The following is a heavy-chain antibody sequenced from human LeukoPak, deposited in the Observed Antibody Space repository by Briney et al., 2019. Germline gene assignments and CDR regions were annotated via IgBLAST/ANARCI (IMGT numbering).Heavy chain of an antibody. J-gene: IGHJ4*02. V-gene: IGHV3-21*01. CDR2: IRCSSSYI. D-gene: IGHD6-19*01. CDR1: GFTFSSYS. CDR3: SRERPWRCFSSRWYEPSFDD. Sequence: GGSLRLSCAASGFTFSSYSMHWVRQAPGKGLEWVSFIRCSSSYIYYAGSVKGRFTISRDNSKNSLYLQMNSLRAEDTAVCYCSRERPWRCFSSRWYEPSFDDGGQGTLLTVS.